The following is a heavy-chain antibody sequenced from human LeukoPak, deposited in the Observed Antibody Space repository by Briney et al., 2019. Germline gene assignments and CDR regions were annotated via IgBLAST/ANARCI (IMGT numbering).Heavy chain of an antibody. CDR3: AREGSYYDFWSGFIY. CDR2: IYTSGST. V-gene: IGHV4-4*07. D-gene: IGHD3-3*01. J-gene: IGHJ4*02. Sequence: PSETLSLTCTVCGGSISSYYWSWIRQPAGKGLEWIGRIYTSGSTNYNPSLKSRVTMSVDTSKNQFSLKLSSVTAADTAVYYCAREGSYYDFWSGFIYWGQGTLVTVSS. CDR1: GGSISSYY.